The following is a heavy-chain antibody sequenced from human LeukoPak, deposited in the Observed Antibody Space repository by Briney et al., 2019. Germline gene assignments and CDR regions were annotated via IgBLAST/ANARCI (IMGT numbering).Heavy chain of an antibody. D-gene: IGHD6-13*01. Sequence: SETLSLTCTVSGGSITNYYWSWIRQAAGKGLEWIGRIYSSGSTNYNPSLKSRVTMSVGTSKKQFSMKLSSVTAADTAVYYCARVFGGIAECAFDIWGQGTMDTVSS. CDR1: GGSITNYY. CDR2: IYSSGST. V-gene: IGHV4-4*07. J-gene: IGHJ3*02. CDR3: ARVFGGIAECAFDI.